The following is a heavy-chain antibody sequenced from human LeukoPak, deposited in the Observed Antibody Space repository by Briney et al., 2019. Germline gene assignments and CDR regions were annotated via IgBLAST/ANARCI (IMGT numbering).Heavy chain of an antibody. CDR1: GFTFTSYS. CDR3: ARGATYVSGHHDD. Sequence: ASVKVSCRTSGFTFTSYSIQWVRQTPGHRLEWMGIIDPSGTLTTYAPKFQGRVSITKDTSTSTVYMDLRSLRSDDTAVYYCARGATYVSGHHDDWGQGTLVTVSS. CDR2: IDPSGTLT. D-gene: IGHD6-19*01. V-gene: IGHV1-46*01. J-gene: IGHJ4*02.